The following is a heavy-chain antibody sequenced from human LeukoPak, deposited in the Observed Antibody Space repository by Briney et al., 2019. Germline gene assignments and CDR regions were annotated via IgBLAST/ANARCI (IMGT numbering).Heavy chain of an antibody. Sequence: PGGSLRLSCAASGFTFSSYGMHWVRQAPGKGLEWVAVISYDGSNKYYADSVKGRFTISRDNSKNTLYLQMNSLRAEDTAVYYCAKGPPYVWGQGTTVTVSS. J-gene: IGHJ6*02. CDR3: AKGPPYV. CDR2: ISYDGSNK. V-gene: IGHV3-30*18. CDR1: GFTFSSYG.